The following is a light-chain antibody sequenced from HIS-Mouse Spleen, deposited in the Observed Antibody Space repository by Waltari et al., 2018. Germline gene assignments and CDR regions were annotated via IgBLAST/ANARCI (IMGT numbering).Light chain of an antibody. CDR1: SLRSYS. CDR3: NSRDSSGNHLEV. CDR2: GKN. J-gene: IGLJ3*02. Sequence: SSELTQAPAVSVAWGQTVRITFQGDSLRSYSASWYQQKPGQAPVLVIYGKNNRPSGIPDRFSGSSSGNTASLTITGAQAEDEADYYCNSRDSSGNHLEVFGGGTKLTVL. V-gene: IGLV3-19*01.